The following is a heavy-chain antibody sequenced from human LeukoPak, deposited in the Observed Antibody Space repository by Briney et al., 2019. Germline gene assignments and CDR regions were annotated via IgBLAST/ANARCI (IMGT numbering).Heavy chain of an antibody. CDR1: GYSFTSYW. CDR2: IYPGDSDT. V-gene: IGHV5-51*01. Sequence: GESLQISCKGSGYSFTSYWIGWVRQMPGKGLEWMGIIYPGDSDTRYSPSFQGQVTISADKSISTAYLQWSSLKASDTAMYYCAGMEFGVVIPINYFDYWGQGTLVTVSS. CDR3: AGMEFGVVIPINYFDY. D-gene: IGHD3-3*01. J-gene: IGHJ4*02.